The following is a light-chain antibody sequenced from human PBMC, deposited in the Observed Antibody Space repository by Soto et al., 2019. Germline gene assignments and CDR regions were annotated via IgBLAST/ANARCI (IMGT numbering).Light chain of an antibody. CDR2: KAS. CDR3: QQYNSYSG. CDR1: QSIDTW. V-gene: IGKV1-5*03. Sequence: DIQMTQSPSTLSASVGDRVTITCRASQSIDTWLAWHQQKPGQVPKLLISKASNLESGVPSRFSGSGSGTEFTLTISSLQPDDFATYYCQQYNSYSGFGQGTKVDIK. J-gene: IGKJ1*01.